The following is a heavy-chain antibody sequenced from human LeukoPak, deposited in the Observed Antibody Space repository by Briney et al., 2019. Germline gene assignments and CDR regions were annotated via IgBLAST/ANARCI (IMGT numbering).Heavy chain of an antibody. CDR1: GFTFSSYG. CDR2: IWYDGSNK. D-gene: IGHD5-24*01. J-gene: IGHJ1*01. V-gene: IGHV3-33*01. CDR3: AREEVGYTYAGSFQH. Sequence: GGSLRLSCAASGFTFSSYGMHWGRQAPGKGLEWVAVIWYDGSNKYYADSVKGRFTISRDNSKNTLYLQMNSLRAEDTAVYYCAREEVGYTYAGSFQHWGQGTLVTVSS.